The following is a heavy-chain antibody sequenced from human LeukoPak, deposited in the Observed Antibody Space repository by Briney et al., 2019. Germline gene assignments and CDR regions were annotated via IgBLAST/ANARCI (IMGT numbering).Heavy chain of an antibody. CDR3: ARDTRRDYYGSGSYN. CDR1: VFTVSSKY. CDR2: IYSGGST. J-gene: IGHJ4*02. Sequence: GGALRLSCAASVFTVSSKYMSCVRQAPGKGLEWVSVIYSGGSTYYADSVKGRVTISRDNSKNTLYLQMNSLRAEDTAVYYCARDTRRDYYGSGSYNWGQETLVTVSS. D-gene: IGHD3-10*01. V-gene: IGHV3-66*01.